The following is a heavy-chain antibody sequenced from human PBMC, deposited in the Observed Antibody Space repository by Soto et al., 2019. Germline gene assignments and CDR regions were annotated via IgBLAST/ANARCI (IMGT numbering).Heavy chain of an antibody. CDR2: ISGSGANT. CDR3: ARGDVYFDY. V-gene: IGHV3-23*01. J-gene: IGHJ4*02. Sequence: EVQLLESGGGLVQPGGSLRLPCAASGFTFRTYAMSSVRQAPGKGLEWVSAISGSGANTYYAESVKGRFTISRDNSKNTLYLQMNSLRAEDTAVYYCARGDVYFDYWGQGTLVTVSS. CDR1: GFTFRTYA.